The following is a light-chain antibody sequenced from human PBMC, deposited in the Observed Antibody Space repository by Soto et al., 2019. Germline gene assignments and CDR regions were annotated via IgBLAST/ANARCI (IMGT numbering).Light chain of an antibody. CDR3: QQYDTSPLT. Sequence: EIVLTQSPGTLSLSPGERATLSCRASQSVSSSYLAWYQQKPGQAPRLRIYGASSRATGIPERFSGSGSGTDFTLTISRLEPEDFAVYYCQQYDTSPLTFGGGTKVEIK. J-gene: IGKJ4*01. V-gene: IGKV3-20*01. CDR1: QSVSSSY. CDR2: GAS.